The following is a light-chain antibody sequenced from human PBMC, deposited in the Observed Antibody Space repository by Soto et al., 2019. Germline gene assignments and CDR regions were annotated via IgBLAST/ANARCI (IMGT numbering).Light chain of an antibody. CDR2: DVS. V-gene: IGLV2-11*01. Sequence: QSVLTQPRSVSGSPGQSVTISCTGTSSDVGGYNYVSWYQQHPGKAPKLMIYDVSERPSGVPDRFSGSKSGTTASLTISGLQAEEEADYYCCSYAGSYTYVFGTGTKLTVL. CDR1: SSDVGGYNY. J-gene: IGLJ1*01. CDR3: CSYAGSYTYV.